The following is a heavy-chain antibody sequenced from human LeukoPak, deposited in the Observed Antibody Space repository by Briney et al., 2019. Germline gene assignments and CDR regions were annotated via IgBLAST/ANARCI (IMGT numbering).Heavy chain of an antibody. Sequence: PSETLSLTCTVSGGSISSYYWSWIRQPPGKGPEWIGYIYYSGSTNYNPSLKSRVTISVDTSKNQFSLKLSSVTAADTAVYYCARGRNWNYVGVDYWGQGTLVTVSS. CDR2: IYYSGST. CDR3: ARGRNWNYVGVDY. V-gene: IGHV4-59*01. J-gene: IGHJ4*02. D-gene: IGHD1-7*01. CDR1: GGSISSYY.